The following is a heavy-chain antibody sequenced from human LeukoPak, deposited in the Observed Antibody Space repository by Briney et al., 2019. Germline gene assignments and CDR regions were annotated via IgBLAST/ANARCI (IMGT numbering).Heavy chain of an antibody. CDR3: ARGGVRGVGFDY. J-gene: IGHJ4*02. CDR2: INHSGST. CDR1: GGSFSGYY. D-gene: IGHD3-10*01. Sequence: PSEALSLTCAVYGGSFSGYYWSWIRQPPGKGLEWIGEINHSGSTNYNPSLKSRVTISVDTSKNQFSLKLSSVTAADTAVYYCARGGVRGVGFDYWGQGTLVTVSS. V-gene: IGHV4-34*01.